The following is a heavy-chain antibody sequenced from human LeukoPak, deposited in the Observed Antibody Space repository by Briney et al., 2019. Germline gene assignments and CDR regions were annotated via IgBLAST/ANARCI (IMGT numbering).Heavy chain of an antibody. V-gene: IGHV3-74*01. CDR3: STQRGGSPGDY. Sequence: GGSLRLSCATSGLTFSSNWMHWVRQAPGKGLVWVSRINSDGSSTIYADSVKGRFTISRDNAKNTLYLQMNSLRAEDTAVYYCSTQRGGSPGDYWGQGAMVTVSS. J-gene: IGHJ4*02. CDR1: GLTFSSNW. CDR2: INSDGSST. D-gene: IGHD6-25*01.